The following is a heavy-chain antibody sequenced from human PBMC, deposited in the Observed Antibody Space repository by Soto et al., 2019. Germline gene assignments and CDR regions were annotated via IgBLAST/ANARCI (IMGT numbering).Heavy chain of an antibody. J-gene: IGHJ4*02. D-gene: IGHD6-19*01. V-gene: IGHV6-1*01. CDR3: AGSGYSSGWDGSTLGY. CDR2: TYYRSKWYN. CDR1: GDRVSSNSAA. Sequence: KQSQTLSLTCAISGDRVSSNSAAWNWIRQSPSRGLEWLGRTYYRSKWYNDYAVSVKSRITINPDTSKNQFSLQLNSVTPEDTAVYYCAGSGYSSGWDGSTLGYWGQGTLVTVSS.